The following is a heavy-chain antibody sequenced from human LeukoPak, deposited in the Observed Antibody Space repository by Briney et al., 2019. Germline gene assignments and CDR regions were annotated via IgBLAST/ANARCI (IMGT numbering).Heavy chain of an antibody. V-gene: IGHV3-30*18. D-gene: IGHD3-10*01. J-gene: IGHJ4*02. Sequence: PGRSLRLSCAASGFTFSSYGMHWVRQAPGKGLEWVAVISYDGSNKYYADSVKGRFTISRDNSKNALYLQMNSLRAEDTAVYYCAKPVGVMAYFDYWGQGTLVTVSS. CDR3: AKPVGVMAYFDY. CDR1: GFTFSSYG. CDR2: ISYDGSNK.